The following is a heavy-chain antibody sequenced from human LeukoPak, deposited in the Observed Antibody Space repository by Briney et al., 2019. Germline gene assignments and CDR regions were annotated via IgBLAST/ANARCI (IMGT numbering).Heavy chain of an antibody. Sequence: ASVKVSCKASGYSLATFGLNWVRQAPGKGLEWMGGFDPEDGETIYAQKFQGRVTMTEDTSTDTAYMELRSLRSDDTAVYYCARASYSGYAWGFDPWGQGTLVTVSS. D-gene: IGHD5-12*01. CDR3: ARASYSGYAWGFDP. CDR2: FDPEDGET. CDR1: GYSLATFG. V-gene: IGHV1-24*01. J-gene: IGHJ5*02.